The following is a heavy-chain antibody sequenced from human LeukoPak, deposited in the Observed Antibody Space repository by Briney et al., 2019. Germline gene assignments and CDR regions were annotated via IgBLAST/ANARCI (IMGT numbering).Heavy chain of an antibody. J-gene: IGHJ6*02. CDR2: INSSGTTI. CDR3: ARFLKHCNGDHSSSDFYSYGLDV. Sequence: GGSLRLSCVASGFNLNHFEIHWVRQAPGKGLVWVSYINSSGTTIFYSDSVNGRFTISRDGAKGTVSLQLERLRSEDTATYYCARFLKHCNGDHSSSDFYSYGLDVWGLGTTVTVPS. V-gene: IGHV3-48*03. CDR1: GFNLNHFE. D-gene: IGHD2-15*01.